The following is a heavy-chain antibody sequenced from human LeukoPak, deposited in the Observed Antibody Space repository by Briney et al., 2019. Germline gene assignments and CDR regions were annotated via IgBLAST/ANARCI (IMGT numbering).Heavy chain of an antibody. CDR1: GYTFTSYY. CDR3: AREGAYYGSGSYYRGYYYYGMGV. Sequence: ASVKVSCKASGYTFTSYYMHWVRQAPGQGLEWMGIINPSGGSTSYAQKFQGRVTMTRDTSTSTVYMELSSLRSEDTAVYYCAREGAYYGSGSYYRGYYYYGMGVWGQGTTVTVS. J-gene: IGHJ6*02. CDR2: INPSGGST. D-gene: IGHD3-10*01. V-gene: IGHV1-46*01.